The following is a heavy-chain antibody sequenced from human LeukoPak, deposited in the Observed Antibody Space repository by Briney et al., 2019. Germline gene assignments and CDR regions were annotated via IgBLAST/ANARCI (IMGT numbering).Heavy chain of an antibody. CDR1: GFTFSRYA. Sequence: GGSLRLSCAASGFTFSRYAMSWVRQAPGKGLEWVSTIGAGGDNTYYADSVKGRFTISRDNSKNTLYVQMNSLRAEDTAVYFCAKLVVVASTPFDFWGQGTLVTVSS. CDR2: IGAGGDNT. J-gene: IGHJ4*02. CDR3: AKLVVVASTPFDF. D-gene: IGHD2-15*01. V-gene: IGHV3-23*01.